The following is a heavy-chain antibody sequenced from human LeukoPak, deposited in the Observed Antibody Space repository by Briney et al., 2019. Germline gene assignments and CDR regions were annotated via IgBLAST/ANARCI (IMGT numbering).Heavy chain of an antibody. D-gene: IGHD3-10*01. V-gene: IGHV3-21*01. J-gene: IGHJ5*02. CDR3: ARNSMVRGVVKNWFDP. Sequence: GGSLRLSCAASGFTFSSYSMNWVRQAPGKGLEWVSSISSSSSYINYADSVKGRFTISRDNAKNSLYLQMNSLRAEDTAVYYCARNSMVRGVVKNWFDPWGQGTLVTVSS. CDR1: GFTFSSYS. CDR2: ISSSSSYI.